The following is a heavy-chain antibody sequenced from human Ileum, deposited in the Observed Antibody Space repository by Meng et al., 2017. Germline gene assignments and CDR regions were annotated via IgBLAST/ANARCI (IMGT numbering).Heavy chain of an antibody. J-gene: IGHJ4*02. CDR3: ARSSTSPASYFFDY. D-gene: IGHD6-6*01. CDR1: GGSGSSGSYY. Sequence: GRLQGTCPRLVRPWGTLALACTGSGGSGSSGSYYWGWIRQPPGKGLEWIGHIYYSGSTNYNPSLKSRVTISVDMSKNQFSLKLNSVTAADTAIYFCARSSTSPASYFFDYWGQGTLVTVSS. CDR2: IYYSGST. V-gene: IGHV4-61*01.